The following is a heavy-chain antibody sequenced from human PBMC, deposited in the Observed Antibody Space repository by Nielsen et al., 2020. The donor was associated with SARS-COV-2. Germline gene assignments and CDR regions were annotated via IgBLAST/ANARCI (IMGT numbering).Heavy chain of an antibody. Sequence: GESLKISCAASGFTFTDFAFHWVRQAPGKGLEWVALTSYDGSITYYRDSVKGRFTISRDDSKDTLGLQMNSLKTEDTAIYYCAREEMFRLLNYHRGLGAFDIWGQGAMVTVSS. CDR1: GFTFTDFA. V-gene: IGHV3-30-3*01. D-gene: IGHD1-7*01. J-gene: IGHJ3*02. CDR3: AREEMFRLLNYHRGLGAFDI. CDR2: TSYDGSIT.